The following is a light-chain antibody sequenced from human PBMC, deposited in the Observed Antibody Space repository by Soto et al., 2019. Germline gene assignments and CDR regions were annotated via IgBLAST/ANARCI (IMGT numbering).Light chain of an antibody. CDR1: QSSSSY. J-gene: IGKJ2*01. V-gene: IGKV1-39*01. CDR2: AAS. Sequence: DIQMTQSPSSLSASVGDRVTITCRASQSSSSYLNWYQQKPGKAPKLLIYAASSLQSGVPSRFSGNGSGTNFTLTIGSLQTEDFANHYCQHGYSTPPNSFREATELDIK. CDR3: QHGYSTPPNS.